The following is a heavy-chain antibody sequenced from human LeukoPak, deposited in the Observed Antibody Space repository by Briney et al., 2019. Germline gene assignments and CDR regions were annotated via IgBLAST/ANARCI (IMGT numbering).Heavy chain of an antibody. V-gene: IGHV1-18*01. D-gene: IGHD6-13*01. Sequence: GASVKVSCKASGYTFTRYGISWVRQAPGQGLEWMGWISGYNGNTKNAEKVQDRVTMTTDTPTSTAYMELRSLRSDDTAVYHCARDMGPAYSSSWYFDHWGQGTLVTVSS. CDR3: ARDMGPAYSSSWYFDH. CDR2: ISGYNGNT. J-gene: IGHJ4*02. CDR1: GYTFTRYG.